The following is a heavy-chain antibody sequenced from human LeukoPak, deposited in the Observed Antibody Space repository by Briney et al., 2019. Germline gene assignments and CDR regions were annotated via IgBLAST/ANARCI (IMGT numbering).Heavy chain of an antibody. J-gene: IGHJ4*02. Sequence: ASVKVSCKASGYTFTSYGISWVRQAPGQGLEWMGWISAYNGNTNYAQKLQGRVTMTTDTSTSTAYMELRSLRSDDTAVYYCAKCPRYCTNNEIDYWGQGTLVTVSS. CDR1: GYTFTSYG. CDR2: ISAYNGNT. D-gene: IGHD2-8*01. CDR3: AKCPRYCTNNEIDY. V-gene: IGHV1-18*01.